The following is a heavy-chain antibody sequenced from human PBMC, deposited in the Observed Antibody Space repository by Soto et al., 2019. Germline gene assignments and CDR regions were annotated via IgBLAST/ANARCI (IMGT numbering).Heavy chain of an antibody. CDR1: GFTFSSFG. J-gene: IGHJ4*01. CDR2: IWFDGTKT. CDR3: ARVNVGDGYNGGTLDY. V-gene: IGHV3-33*01. D-gene: IGHD5-12*01. Sequence: QVHLVESGGDVVQPGRSLRLSCAASGFTFSSFGMHWVRQAPGKGLEWVAVIWFDGTKTYYADSVRGRFTISRDNSRDKVDLQMNSLRPDDTAVYYCARVNVGDGYNGGTLDYWGQGTLVTVSP.